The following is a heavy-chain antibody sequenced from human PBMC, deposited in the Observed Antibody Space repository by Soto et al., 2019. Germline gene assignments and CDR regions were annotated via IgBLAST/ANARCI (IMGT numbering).Heavy chain of an antibody. Sequence: PGESLKIACKGSGYSFTSYWIGWVRQMLGKGLEWMGIIYPGDSDTRYSPSFQGQVTISADKSISTAYLQWSSLTASDTAMYYWARNPPITYYYGSGSPDHYYGMDVWGQGTTVTVCS. CDR3: ARNPPITYYYGSGSPDHYYGMDV. CDR2: IYPGDSDT. J-gene: IGHJ6*02. CDR1: GYSFTSYW. V-gene: IGHV5-51*01. D-gene: IGHD3-10*01.